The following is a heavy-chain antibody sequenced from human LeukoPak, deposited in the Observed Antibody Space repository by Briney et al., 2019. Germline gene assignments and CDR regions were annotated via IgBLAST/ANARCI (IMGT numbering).Heavy chain of an antibody. J-gene: IGHJ3*02. V-gene: IGHV1-2*02. D-gene: IGHD6-13*01. Sequence: ASVKVSCKASGYTFTGYYMHWVRQAPGQGLEWMGWINPNSGGTNYAQKFQGRVTMTRDTSISTAYMELSRLRSDDTAVYYCARYPNVIAAAADDAFDIWGQGTMVSVSS. CDR1: GYTFTGYY. CDR2: INPNSGGT. CDR3: ARYPNVIAAAADDAFDI.